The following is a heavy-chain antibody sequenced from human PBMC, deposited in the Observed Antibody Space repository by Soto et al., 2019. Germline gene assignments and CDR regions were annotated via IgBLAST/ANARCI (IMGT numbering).Heavy chain of an antibody. CDR1: GGTFSSYA. D-gene: IGHD6-6*01. CDR2: IIPIFGTA. Sequence: QVQLVQSGAEVKKPGSSVKVSCKASGGTFSSYAISWVRQAPGQGLEWMGGIIPIFGTANYAQKFQGRVTITADESTSTAYMELSSLRSEDTAAYYCASHGRQLVDYYYGMDVWGQGTTVTVSS. V-gene: IGHV1-69*12. J-gene: IGHJ6*02. CDR3: ASHGRQLVDYYYGMDV.